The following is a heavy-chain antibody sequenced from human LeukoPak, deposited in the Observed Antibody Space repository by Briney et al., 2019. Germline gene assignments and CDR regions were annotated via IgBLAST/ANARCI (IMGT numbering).Heavy chain of an antibody. J-gene: IGHJ5*02. Sequence: PGGSLRLSCAASGFTVSDNYMGCVREAPGKGLEWVSIVHSGGNTYYPDSGKGRFTISRDTSMHTLFLQMNSLRAEDTAVYYCARGYCPSSDCYEGRNLFDPWGQGTLVTVSS. CDR2: VHSGGNT. CDR1: GFTVSDNY. D-gene: IGHD2-2*01. V-gene: IGHV3-53*01. CDR3: ARGYCPSSDCYEGRNLFDP.